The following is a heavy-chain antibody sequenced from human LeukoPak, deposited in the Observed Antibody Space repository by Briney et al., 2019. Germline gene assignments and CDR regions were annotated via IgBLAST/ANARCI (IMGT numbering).Heavy chain of an antibody. CDR2: IWYGGSNK. CDR1: GFTFSSYA. CDR3: STGSAPSRDFDY. J-gene: IGHJ4*02. D-gene: IGHD1-1*01. Sequence: GGSLRLSCAASGFTFSSYAMSGVRQAPGKGLEWGAVIWYGGSNKYYADSVKGRFTMSRDNSKNTPYLQMNTLRAEDTAVYYCSTGSAPSRDFDYWGQGTLVTVSS. V-gene: IGHV3-33*08.